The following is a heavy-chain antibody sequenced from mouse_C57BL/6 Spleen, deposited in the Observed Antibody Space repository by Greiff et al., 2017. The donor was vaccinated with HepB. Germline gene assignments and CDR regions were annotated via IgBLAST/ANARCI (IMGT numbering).Heavy chain of an antibody. D-gene: IGHD3-2*02. CDR2: ISDGGSYT. CDR1: GFTFSSYA. J-gene: IGHJ2*01. CDR3: AHSSGYVGYFDY. V-gene: IGHV5-4*03. Sequence: EVKLVESGGGLVKPGGSLKLSCAASGFTFSSYAMSWVRQTPEKRLEWVATISDGGSYTYYPDNVKGRFTISRDNAKNNLYLQMSHLKSEDTAMYYCAHSSGYVGYFDYWGQGTTLTVSS.